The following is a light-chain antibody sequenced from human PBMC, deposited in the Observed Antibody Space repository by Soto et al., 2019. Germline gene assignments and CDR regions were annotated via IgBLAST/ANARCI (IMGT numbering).Light chain of an antibody. Sequence: QSALTQPASVSGSPGQSITISCTGTNSDIAYNFVSWYQQHPGKAPKLMIYEVSNRPSQVSNRFSGSKSGNTASLTISGLQAEDEADYYCRSSTTTDTLRVFGTGTKLTVL. CDR2: EVS. CDR3: RSSTTTDTLRV. J-gene: IGLJ1*01. V-gene: IGLV2-14*01. CDR1: NSDIAYNF.